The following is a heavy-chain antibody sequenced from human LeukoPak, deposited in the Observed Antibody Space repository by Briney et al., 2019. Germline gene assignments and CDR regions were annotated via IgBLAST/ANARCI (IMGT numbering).Heavy chain of an antibody. CDR2: INWNGGST. D-gene: IGHD2-15*01. CDR3: ARALGYCSGGSCYDNGAWFDP. J-gene: IGHJ5*02. V-gene: IGHV3-20*04. CDR1: GFTFSDYY. Sequence: GGSLRLSCAASGFTFSDYYMSWVRQAPGKGLEWVSGINWNGGSTGYADSVKGRFTISRDNAKNSLYLQMNSLRAEDTALYYCARALGYCSGGSCYDNGAWFDPWGQGTLVTVSS.